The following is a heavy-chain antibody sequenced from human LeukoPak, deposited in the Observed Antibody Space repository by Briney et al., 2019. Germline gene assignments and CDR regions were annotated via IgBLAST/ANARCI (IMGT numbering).Heavy chain of an antibody. CDR3: APAGSIAVTDQFYFDY. V-gene: IGHV1-2*02. CDR2: INPNSGGT. Sequence: ASVKVSCKASGYTFTGYYIHWVRQAPGQGLEWMGWINPNSGGTNYAQKFQGRVTMTRDTSISTACMELSRLRSDDTAVYYCAPAGSIAVTDQFYFDYWGQGTLVTVSS. J-gene: IGHJ4*02. CDR1: GYTFTGYY. D-gene: IGHD6-19*01.